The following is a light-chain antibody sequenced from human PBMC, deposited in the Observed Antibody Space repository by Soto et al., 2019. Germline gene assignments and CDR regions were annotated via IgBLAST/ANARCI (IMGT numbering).Light chain of an antibody. V-gene: IGLV1-40*01. J-gene: IGLJ2*01. CDR2: GNS. Sequence: QSVLTQPPSVSGAPGQRVTISCTGSSSNIGAGYDVHWYQQLPGTAPKLLIYGNSNRPSGVPDRFSVSKSGTSASLAITGLQAEDEADYYCQSYDSSLSAVVFGGGTKVTVL. CDR3: QSYDSSLSAVV. CDR1: SSNIGAGYD.